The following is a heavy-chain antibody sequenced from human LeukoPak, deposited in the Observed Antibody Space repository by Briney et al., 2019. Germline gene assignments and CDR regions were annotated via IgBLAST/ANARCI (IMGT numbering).Heavy chain of an antibody. CDR3: ARGYSSSWLDY. D-gene: IGHD6-13*01. J-gene: IGHJ4*02. Sequence: ASVKVSCKTSGYIFAHNGISWVRQAPGQGLEWMGRINPNSGGTKYAQKFQGRVTMTTDTSINTAYLELSRLRSDDTAVYYCARGYSSSWLDYWGQGTLVTVSS. CDR1: GYIFAHNG. V-gene: IGHV1-2*06. CDR2: INPNSGGT.